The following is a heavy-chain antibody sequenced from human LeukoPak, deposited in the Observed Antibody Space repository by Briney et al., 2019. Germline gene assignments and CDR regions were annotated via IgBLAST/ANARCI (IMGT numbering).Heavy chain of an antibody. Sequence: GGSLRLSCAASGFTFSSYGMHWVRQAPGKGLEWVAFIRYDGSNKYYADSVKGRFTISRDNSKNTLYLQMNSLRAEDTAVYYCAKPAGIGYCSSTSCPDYWGQGTLVTVSS. J-gene: IGHJ4*02. CDR1: GFTFSSYG. CDR2: IRYDGSNK. CDR3: AKPAGIGYCSSTSCPDY. V-gene: IGHV3-30*02. D-gene: IGHD2-2*03.